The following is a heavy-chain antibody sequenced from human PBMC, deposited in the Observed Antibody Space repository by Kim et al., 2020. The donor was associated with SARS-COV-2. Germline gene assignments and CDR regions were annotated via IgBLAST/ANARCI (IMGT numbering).Heavy chain of an antibody. CDR2: IYSGGST. CDR3: ARMEGYFDWLLLDY. CDR1: GFTVSSNY. D-gene: IGHD3-9*01. Sequence: GGSLRLSCAASGFTVSSNYMSWVRQAPGKGLEWVSVIYSGGSTYYADSVKGRFTISRDNSKNTLYLQMNSLRAEDTAVYYCARMEGYFDWLLLDYWGQGTLVTVSS. J-gene: IGHJ4*02. V-gene: IGHV3-53*01.